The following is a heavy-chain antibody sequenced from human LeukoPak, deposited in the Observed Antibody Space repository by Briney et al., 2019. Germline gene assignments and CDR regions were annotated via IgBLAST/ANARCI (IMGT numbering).Heavy chain of an antibody. CDR3: ARGYDSSGYPFDY. D-gene: IGHD3-22*01. CDR2: LYYSGNI. Sequence: SETLSLTCTVSGGSISSSSYYWGWIRQPPGKGLEWIGWLYYSGNIFYNPSLKSRVTISVDTSKNRFSLKLSSVTDADTAVYYCARGYDSSGYPFDYWGEGTLVTVSS. J-gene: IGHJ4*02. CDR1: GGSISSSSYY. V-gene: IGHV4-39*01.